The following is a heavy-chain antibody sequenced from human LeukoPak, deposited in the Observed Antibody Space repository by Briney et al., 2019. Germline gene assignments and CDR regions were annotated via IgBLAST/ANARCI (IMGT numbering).Heavy chain of an antibody. J-gene: IGHJ4*02. CDR1: GGSISSYY. Sequence: SETLSLTCTVSGGSISSYYWSWIRQPPGKGLEWIGYIYYSGSTNYNPSLKSRVTIPVDTSKNQFSLKLSSVTAADTAVYYCARGFGYYYDAGGDYWGQGTLVTVSS. V-gene: IGHV4-59*12. D-gene: IGHD3-22*01. CDR3: ARGFGYYYDAGGDY. CDR2: IYYSGST.